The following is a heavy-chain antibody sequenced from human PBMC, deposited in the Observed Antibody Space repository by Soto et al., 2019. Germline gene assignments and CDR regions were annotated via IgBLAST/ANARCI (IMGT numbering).Heavy chain of an antibody. CDR2: INHSGST. Sequence: SETLSLTCAVYGGSFSGYYWSWIRQPPWKGLEWIGEINHSGSTNYNPSLKSRVTISVDTSKNHFSLKLSSVSAADTAVYYCERGESDFGINLYYCCGMDVWGQGPTVTVSS. D-gene: IGHD3-3*01. CDR3: ERGESDFGINLYYCCGMDV. V-gene: IGHV4-34*01. CDR1: GGSFSGYY. J-gene: IGHJ6*02.